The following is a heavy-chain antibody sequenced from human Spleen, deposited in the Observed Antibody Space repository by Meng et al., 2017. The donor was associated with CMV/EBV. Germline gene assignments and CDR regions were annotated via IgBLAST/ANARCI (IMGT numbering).Heavy chain of an antibody. CDR3: ARVACGYYYYCGMDV. Sequence: GSLRLSCTVSGGSVSSGSYYWSWIRQPPGKGLEWIGYIYYSGSTNYNPSLKSRVTISVDTSKNQFSLKLSSVTAADTAVYYCARVACGYYYYCGMDVWDQGTTVTVSS. CDR1: GGSVSSGSYY. J-gene: IGHJ6*02. V-gene: IGHV4-61*01. D-gene: IGHD2-21*01. CDR2: IYYSGST.